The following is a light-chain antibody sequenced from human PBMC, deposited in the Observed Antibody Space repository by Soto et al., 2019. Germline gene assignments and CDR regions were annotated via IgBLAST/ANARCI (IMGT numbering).Light chain of an antibody. CDR3: QQYGSSPWT. V-gene: IGKV3-20*01. CDR1: QSVSSSY. CDR2: GAS. Sequence: EIVLTQSPVTLSLSPGERATLSCRASQSVSSSYLAWYQQKPGQAPRLLIYGASSRATGIPDRFSGSGSGTDFTLTISRLEPEDFAVYYCQQYGSSPWTSGRGTKVDIK. J-gene: IGKJ1*01.